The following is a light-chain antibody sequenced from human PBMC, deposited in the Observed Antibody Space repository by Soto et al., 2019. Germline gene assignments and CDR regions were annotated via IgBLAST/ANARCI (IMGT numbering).Light chain of an antibody. V-gene: IGKV4-1*01. CDR2: WAS. J-gene: IGKJ1*01. Sequence: DIVMTQSPDSLAVSLGERATINCKPSQSVLYSSKNKNYLAWYQQKPGQPPKLLIYWASTRESGVPDRFSGSGSETDFTLTISSLQAEDVAVYYCQQYYSTPPTFGQGTKVEIK. CDR3: QQYYSTPPT. CDR1: QSVLYSSKNKNY.